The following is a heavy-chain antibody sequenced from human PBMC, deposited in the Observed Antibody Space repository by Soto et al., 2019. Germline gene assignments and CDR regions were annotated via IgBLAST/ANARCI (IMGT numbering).Heavy chain of an antibody. CDR1: GGSISSGGYS. CDR2: IYHSGST. V-gene: IGHV4-30-2*01. Sequence: QLQLQESGSGLVKPSQTLSLTCAVSGGSISSGGYSWSWIRQPPGKGLEWIGYIYHSGSTYYNPSLTSXXXXXXXXXXXXXXXXXXXXXXXXXXXXXXXXXXXXXAVAVDYWGQGTLVTVSS. J-gene: IGHJ4*02. CDR3: XXXXXXXAVAVDY. D-gene: IGHD6-19*01.